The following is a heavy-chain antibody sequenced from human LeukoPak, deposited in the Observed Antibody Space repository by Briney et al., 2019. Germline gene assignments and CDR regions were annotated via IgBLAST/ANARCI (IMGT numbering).Heavy chain of an antibody. CDR3: AKSPYIASHIDFDY. Sequence: GGSLRLSCAASGFIFSSYAMSWVLQAPGKGLEWVSTVSGSGDSTWYADSVKGRFTISRDNSKSTLYLQMNSLRAEDTAVYYCAKSPYIASHIDFDYWGQGTLVTVSS. CDR2: VSGSGDST. J-gene: IGHJ4*02. CDR1: GFIFSSYA. V-gene: IGHV3-23*01. D-gene: IGHD3-16*01.